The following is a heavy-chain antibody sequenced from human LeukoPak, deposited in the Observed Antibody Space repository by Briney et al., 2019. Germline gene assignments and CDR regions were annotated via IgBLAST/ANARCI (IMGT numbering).Heavy chain of an antibody. CDR2: ISRSGGST. CDR1: GFIFSSYA. J-gene: IGHJ4*02. D-gene: IGHD3-22*01. CDR3: AKVFPYYDSSGRYFDY. V-gene: IGHV3-23*01. Sequence: GGSLRLSCAASGFIFSSYAMSWVRQAPGKGLEWVSAISRSGGSTYHADSVKGRLTISRDNSKNTLYLQMNSLRAEDTAVYYCAKVFPYYDSSGRYFDYWGQGTLVTVSS.